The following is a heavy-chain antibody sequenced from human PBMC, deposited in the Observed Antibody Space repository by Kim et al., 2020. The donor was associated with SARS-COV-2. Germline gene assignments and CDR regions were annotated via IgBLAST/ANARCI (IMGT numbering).Heavy chain of an antibody. J-gene: IGHJ4*02. Sequence: RYSPSFQGQVTISADKSISTAYLQWSSLKASDTAMYYCARHVGHFDPFDYWGQGTLVTVSS. CDR3: ARHVGHFDPFDY. D-gene: IGHD3-9*01. V-gene: IGHV5-51*01.